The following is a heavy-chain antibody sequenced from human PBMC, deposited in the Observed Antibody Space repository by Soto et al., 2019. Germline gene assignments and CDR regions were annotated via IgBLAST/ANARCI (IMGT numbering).Heavy chain of an antibody. J-gene: IGHJ5*02. Sequence: SETLSLTCTVSGGSISSYYWSWIRQPPGKGLEWIGYIYYSGSTNYNPSLKSRVTISVDTSKNQFSLKLSSVTAADTAVYYCARHVHCGGDCYANWFDPWGQGTLVTVSS. CDR2: IYYSGST. D-gene: IGHD2-21*02. CDR3: ARHVHCGGDCYANWFDP. CDR1: GGSISSYY. V-gene: IGHV4-59*08.